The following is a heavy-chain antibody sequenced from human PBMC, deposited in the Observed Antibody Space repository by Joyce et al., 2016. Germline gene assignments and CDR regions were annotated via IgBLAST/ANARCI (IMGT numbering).Heavy chain of an antibody. CDR3: TTVDNYYDSSGYHYFNY. Sequence: QVQLVQSGAEVKKPGASVKVSCKASGYTFSVSAMHWVRQAPGQRLEWMGWINAGNGKTQYSQKVQGRVTITRDTSANTVYVELSSLRSEDTAIYYCTTVDNYYDSSGYHYFNYWGQGTLVTVSS. D-gene: IGHD3-22*01. CDR2: INAGNGKT. V-gene: IGHV1-3*01. CDR1: GYTFSVSA. J-gene: IGHJ4*02.